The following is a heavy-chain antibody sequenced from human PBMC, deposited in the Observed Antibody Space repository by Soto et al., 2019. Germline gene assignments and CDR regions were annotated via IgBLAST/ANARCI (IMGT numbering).Heavy chain of an antibody. J-gene: IGHJ5*02. CDR3: ARLLKLRYFDWLTDSGNNWFDP. Sequence: QLQLQESGPGLVKPSETLSLTCTVSGGSISSSSYYWGWIRQPPGKGLEWIGSIYYSGSTYYNPSLKSRVTISVDTSKNQFSLKLSSVTAADTAVYYCARLLKLRYFDWLTDSGNNWFDPWGQGTLVTVSS. D-gene: IGHD3-9*01. CDR1: GGSISSSSYY. CDR2: IYYSGST. V-gene: IGHV4-39*01.